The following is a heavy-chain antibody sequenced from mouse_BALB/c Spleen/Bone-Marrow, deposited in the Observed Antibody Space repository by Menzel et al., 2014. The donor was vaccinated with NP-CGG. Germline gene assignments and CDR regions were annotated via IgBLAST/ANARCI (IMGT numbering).Heavy chain of an antibody. V-gene: IGHV1S41*01. CDR2: IAPGSGST. Sequence: DLVKPGASVKLSCKASGYTFTSYWINWIKQRPGQGLEWIGRIAPGSGSTYYNEVFKGKATLTVDTSSSTANIQLSSLSSVDSAVYFCARGDENDPCAYWGQGTLGTVSA. D-gene: IGHD2-12*01. CDR3: ARGDENDPCAY. J-gene: IGHJ3*01. CDR1: GYTFTSYW.